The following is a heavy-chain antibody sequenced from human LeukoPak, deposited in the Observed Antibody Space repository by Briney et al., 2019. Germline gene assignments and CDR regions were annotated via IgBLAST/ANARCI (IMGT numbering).Heavy chain of an antibody. D-gene: IGHD1-26*01. CDR1: GGSISSYY. Sequence: SSETLSLTCTVSGGSISSYYWSWIRQPPGKGLEWIGYIFYSGSTNYNPSLKSRVTISVDTSKNQFSLKLSSVTAADTAVYYCARLTFGRSGSYYYGMDVWGQGTTVTVSS. CDR3: ARLTFGRSGSYYYGMDV. CDR2: IFYSGST. V-gene: IGHV4-59*08. J-gene: IGHJ6*02.